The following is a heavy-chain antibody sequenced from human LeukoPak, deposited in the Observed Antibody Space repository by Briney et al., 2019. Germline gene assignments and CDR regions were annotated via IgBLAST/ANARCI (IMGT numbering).Heavy chain of an antibody. Sequence: GGSLRLSCAASGFTFSTYNMNWVRQAPGKGLEWVAVISYDGSNKYYADSVKGRFTISRDNSKNTLYLQMNSLRAEDTAVYYCARVDYYDSSGYYDDAFDIWGQGTMVTVSS. CDR2: ISYDGSNK. J-gene: IGHJ3*02. V-gene: IGHV3-30-3*01. CDR1: GFTFSTYN. D-gene: IGHD3-22*01. CDR3: ARVDYYDSSGYYDDAFDI.